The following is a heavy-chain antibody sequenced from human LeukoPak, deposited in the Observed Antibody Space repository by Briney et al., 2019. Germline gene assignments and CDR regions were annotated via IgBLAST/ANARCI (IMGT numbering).Heavy chain of an antibody. J-gene: IGHJ4*02. D-gene: IGHD3-22*01. Sequence: GGSLRLSCAASGFTFSSYGMHWVRQAPGKGLEWVAVISYDGSNKYYADSVKSRFTISRDNSKNTLYLQMNSLRAEDTAVYYCAKLSYDSSGYSDYWGQGTLVTVSS. CDR3: AKLSYDSSGYSDY. CDR2: ISYDGSNK. V-gene: IGHV3-30*18. CDR1: GFTFSSYG.